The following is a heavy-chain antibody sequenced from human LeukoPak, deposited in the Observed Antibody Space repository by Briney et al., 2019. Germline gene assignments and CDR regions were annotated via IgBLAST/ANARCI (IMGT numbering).Heavy chain of an antibody. CDR3: ARGSSSWEYGMDV. J-gene: IGHJ6*02. Sequence: SVKVSCKASGGTFSSYAISWVRQAPGQGLEWMGRIIPILGIANYAQKFQGRVTITADKSTSTAYMELSSLRSEDTAVYCCARGSSSWEYGMDVWGQGTTVTVSS. CDR2: IIPILGIA. D-gene: IGHD6-13*01. V-gene: IGHV1-69*04. CDR1: GGTFSSYA.